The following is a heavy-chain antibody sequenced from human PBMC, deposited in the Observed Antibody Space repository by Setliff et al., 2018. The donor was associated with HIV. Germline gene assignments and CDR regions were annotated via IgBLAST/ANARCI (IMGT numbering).Heavy chain of an antibody. CDR2: LSTSGDST. J-gene: IGHJ4*02. Sequence: GGSLRLSCAASGFTFNNYAVSWVRQAPGKGLEWVSALSTSGDSTYYADSVKGRFTISRDNSKNTLYLQMNSLRAEDTAVYYCAKDNTWIPNGFDYWGQGTLVTVPQ. V-gene: IGHV3-23*01. CDR1: GFTFNNYA. D-gene: IGHD5-18*01. CDR3: AKDNTWIPNGFDY.